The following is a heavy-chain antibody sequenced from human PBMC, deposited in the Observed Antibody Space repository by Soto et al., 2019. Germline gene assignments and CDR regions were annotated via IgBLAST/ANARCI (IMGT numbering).Heavy chain of an antibody. J-gene: IGHJ5*02. Sequence: SVKVSCKASGGTFSSYTISWVRQAPGQGLEWMGRIIPILGIANYAQKFQGRVTITADKSTSTAYMGLSSLRSEDTAVYYCARDFSSTSCYVGRWFDPWGQGTLVTVSS. CDR2: IIPILGIA. CDR3: ARDFSSTSCYVGRWFDP. V-gene: IGHV1-69*04. D-gene: IGHD2-2*01. CDR1: GGTFSSYT.